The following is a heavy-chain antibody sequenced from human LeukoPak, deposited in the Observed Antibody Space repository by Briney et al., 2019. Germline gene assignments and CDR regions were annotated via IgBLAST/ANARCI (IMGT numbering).Heavy chain of an antibody. CDR1: GGSITNNS. CDR2: VYYSGGS. J-gene: IGHJ4*02. V-gene: IGHV4-59*01. CDR3: AKGSGWLPEY. Sequence: SETLSLTCTVSGGSITNNSWTWVRQPPGNRLEWIGNVYYSGGSHYNPSLKSRVTISLDTSKIQISLRLNFVTPADTAVYFCAKGSGWLPEYWGQGILVTVSS. D-gene: IGHD2/OR15-2a*01.